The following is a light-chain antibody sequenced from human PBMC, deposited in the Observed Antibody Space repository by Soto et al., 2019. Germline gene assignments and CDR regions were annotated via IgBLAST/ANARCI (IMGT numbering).Light chain of an antibody. V-gene: IGLV2-14*01. CDR3: SSYTSTSTLV. J-gene: IGLJ1*01. CDR2: EVT. Sequence: ALTQPASVSGSPGQSITISCTGTSSDIGGYNYVSWYQQHPGKAPKLMIYEVTNRPSGVSTRFSGSKSGNSASLTISGLQTEDEADYYCSSYTSTSTLVFGTGTKVTVL. CDR1: SSDIGGYNY.